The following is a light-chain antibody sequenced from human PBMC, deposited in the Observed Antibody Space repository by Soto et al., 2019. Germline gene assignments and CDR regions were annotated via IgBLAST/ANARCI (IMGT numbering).Light chain of an antibody. Sequence: QTVVTQEPSLSVSPGGTVTLNCGLSSDSVSTSHYPSWCKQTPGQAPRTLIYNSNRRSYGVPDRFSGSFLGNKAALTITGAQADDDSDYYCVVYVGRGVWVFGGGTKLTVL. CDR2: NSN. CDR1: SDSVSTSHY. CDR3: VVYVGRGVWV. J-gene: IGLJ3*02. V-gene: IGLV8-61*01.